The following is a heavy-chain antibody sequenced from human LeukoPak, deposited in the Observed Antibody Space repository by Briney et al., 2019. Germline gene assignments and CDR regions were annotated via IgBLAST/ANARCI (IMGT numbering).Heavy chain of an antibody. CDR2: ISGSGGST. Sequence: PGGSLRLSCAASGFTFSSYGMSWVRQAPGKGLEWVSAISGSGGSTYYADSVKGRFTISRDNSKNTLYLQMNSLRAEDTAVYYCAKDHKRGTSPYYYDSSGSFDYWGQGTLVTVSS. D-gene: IGHD3-22*01. J-gene: IGHJ4*02. V-gene: IGHV3-23*01. CDR3: AKDHKRGTSPYYYDSSGSFDY. CDR1: GFTFSSYG.